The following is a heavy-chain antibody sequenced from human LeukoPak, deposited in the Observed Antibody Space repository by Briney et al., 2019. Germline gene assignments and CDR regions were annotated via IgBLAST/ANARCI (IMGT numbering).Heavy chain of an antibody. CDR1: GFTFSSNT. D-gene: IGHD6-19*01. CDR3: AREYSSGWSRTFDI. J-gene: IGHJ3*02. V-gene: IGHV3-30-3*01. Sequence: PGGSLRLSCAASGFTFSSNTMHWVRQAPGKGLERVTLISYDGSNKYYTDSVKGRFTISRDNSKNTLFLQMNSLRAEDTAVYFCAREYSSGWSRTFDIWGQGTVVTVSS. CDR2: ISYDGSNK.